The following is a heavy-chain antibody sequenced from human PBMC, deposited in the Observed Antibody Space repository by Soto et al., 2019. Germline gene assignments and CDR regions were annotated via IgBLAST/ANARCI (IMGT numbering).Heavy chain of an antibody. J-gene: IGHJ3*02. D-gene: IGHD3-22*01. Sequence: QVPLVESGGGLVKPGGSLRLSCAASGFTFSDYYMSWIRQAPGKGLEWVSYISKSDSIIHYADSVKGQFTISRDNPKSSLYLKSNSLSAEDTAVYYCARDGDYYESSASFLRDAFDIWGLATVVTVSS. V-gene: IGHV3-11*01. CDR1: GFTFSDYY. CDR2: ISKSDSII. CDR3: ARDGDYYESSASFLRDAFDI.